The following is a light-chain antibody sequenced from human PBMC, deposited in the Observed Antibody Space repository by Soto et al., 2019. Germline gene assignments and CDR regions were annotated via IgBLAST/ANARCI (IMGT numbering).Light chain of an antibody. CDR1: QGINSY. Sequence: IQLTQSPSSLSASVGDRVTITCRASQGINSYLAWYQQKPGEAPKLLIYAASNLQSGVPSRFSGSRSGTDFTRTISSLQPEDFATYYCQQLNSYPFTFGQGTKLQI. J-gene: IGKJ2*01. CDR3: QQLNSYPFT. V-gene: IGKV1-9*01. CDR2: AAS.